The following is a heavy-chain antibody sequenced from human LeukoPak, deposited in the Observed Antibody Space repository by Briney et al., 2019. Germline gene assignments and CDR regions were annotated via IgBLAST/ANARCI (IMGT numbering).Heavy chain of an antibody. Sequence: NPSETLSLTCTVSGASISRYYWTWIRQPPGKGLEWIGYIYYRGTTTYNPSLKSRVTISVDTSRNQFSLKLSSVTAADTAVYYCASARLYDSNSYPHDHWGQGALVTVSS. CDR3: ASARLYDSNSYPHDH. D-gene: IGHD3-22*01. V-gene: IGHV4-59*01. CDR1: GASISRYY. J-gene: IGHJ4*02. CDR2: IYYRGTT.